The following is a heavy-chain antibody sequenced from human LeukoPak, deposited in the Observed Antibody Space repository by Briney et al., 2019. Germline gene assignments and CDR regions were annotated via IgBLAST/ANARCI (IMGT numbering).Heavy chain of an antibody. D-gene: IGHD3-22*01. CDR2: FDPEDGET. CDR3: ALGESSGYYYGFGY. Sequence: ASVKVSCKVSGYTLTELSMHWVRQAPGKGLEWMGGFDPEDGETIYAQKFQGRVTMTEDTSTDTAYMELSSLRSEDTAVYYCALGESSGYYYGFGYWGQGTLVTVSS. J-gene: IGHJ4*02. CDR1: GYTLTELS. V-gene: IGHV1-24*01.